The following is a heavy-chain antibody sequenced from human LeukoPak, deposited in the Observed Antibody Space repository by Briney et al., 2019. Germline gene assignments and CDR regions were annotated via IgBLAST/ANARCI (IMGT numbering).Heavy chain of an antibody. CDR3: ARGEDSGYSEVSTTLY. Sequence: ASVKVSCKASGYTFTSYAMNWVRQAPGQGLEWMGWINTNTGNPTYAQGFTGRFVFSLDTSVSTAYLQISSLKAEDTAVYYCARGEDSGYSEVSTTLYWGQGTLVTVSS. CDR2: INTNTGNP. V-gene: IGHV7-4-1*02. J-gene: IGHJ4*02. CDR1: GYTFTSYA. D-gene: IGHD5-12*01.